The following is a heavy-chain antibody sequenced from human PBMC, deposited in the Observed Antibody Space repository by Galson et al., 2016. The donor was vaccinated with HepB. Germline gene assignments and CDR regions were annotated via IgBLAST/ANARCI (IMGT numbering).Heavy chain of an antibody. D-gene: IGHD3-22*01. Sequence: SLRLSCAASGFSFGDYPMSWFRQAPGKGLEWVGFIRRKSYGGTTEYAASVRGRFTISRDDSKSIAYLQMDSLRTEDTAVYYCTRARPLYDSRAYYGDRWGQGTLVTVSS. CDR1: GFSFGDYP. V-gene: IGHV3-49*03. J-gene: IGHJ5*02. CDR2: IRRKSYGGTT. CDR3: TRARPLYDSRAYYGDR.